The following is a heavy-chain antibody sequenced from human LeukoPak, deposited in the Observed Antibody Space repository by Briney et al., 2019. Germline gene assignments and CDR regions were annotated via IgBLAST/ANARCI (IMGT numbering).Heavy chain of an antibody. CDR2: ISSSSTNI. Sequence: GGSLRLSCAVSGFTFSNYNMNWVRQAPGKGLEWVSYISSSSTNIYYTDSVKGRFTISRDNAKNSLYLQMKSLRVEDTAVYYCARDDTAVAGTELDYWGQGTLVTVSS. CDR1: GFTFSNYN. D-gene: IGHD6-19*01. J-gene: IGHJ4*02. CDR3: ARDDTAVAGTELDY. V-gene: IGHV3-21*01.